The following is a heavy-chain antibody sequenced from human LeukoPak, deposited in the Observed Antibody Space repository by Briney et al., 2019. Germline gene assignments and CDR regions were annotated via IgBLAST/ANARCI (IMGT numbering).Heavy chain of an antibody. Sequence: GSLRLSGAASGFSFSRYWMGWIRQPPGKGREWIGEINHSGSTNYNPSLKSRVTISVDTSKNQFSLKLSSVTAADTAVYYCARTRTKYYYDSSGYLYWGQGTLVTVSS. D-gene: IGHD3-22*01. CDR1: GFSFSRYW. J-gene: IGHJ4*02. CDR2: INHSGST. CDR3: ARTRTKYYYDSSGYLY. V-gene: IGHV4-34*01.